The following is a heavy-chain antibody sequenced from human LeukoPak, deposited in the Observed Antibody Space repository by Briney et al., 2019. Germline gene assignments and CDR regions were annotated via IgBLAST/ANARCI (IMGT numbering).Heavy chain of an antibody. V-gene: IGHV1-3*01. Sequence: GASVKVSCKASGYTFTSYAMHWVRQAPGQRLEWMGWINAGNGNTKYSQKFQGRVTITRDTSASTAYMELSSLRSEDTTVYYCARVGAAAGPYYLDYWGQGTLVTVSS. D-gene: IGHD6-13*01. CDR1: GYTFTSYA. J-gene: IGHJ4*02. CDR2: INAGNGNT. CDR3: ARVGAAAGPYYLDY.